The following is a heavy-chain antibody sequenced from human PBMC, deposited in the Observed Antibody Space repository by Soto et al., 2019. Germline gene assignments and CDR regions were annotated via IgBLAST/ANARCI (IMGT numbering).Heavy chain of an antibody. Sequence: QVQLQESGPGLVKPSQTLSLTCTVSGGSISSGGYYWSWIRQHPGKGLEWIGYIYYSGSTYYNPSLKSRVTITVDTSKNQFSLKLSSVTAADTAVYYCARVLMVVTQRAFDIWGQGTMVTVSS. D-gene: IGHD2-21*02. CDR2: IYYSGST. CDR1: GGSISSGGYY. CDR3: ARVLMVVTQRAFDI. V-gene: IGHV4-31*03. J-gene: IGHJ3*02.